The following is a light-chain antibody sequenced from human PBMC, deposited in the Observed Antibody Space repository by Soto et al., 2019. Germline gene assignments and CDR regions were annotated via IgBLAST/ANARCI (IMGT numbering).Light chain of an antibody. CDR1: QSVSSSY. CDR2: GAS. J-gene: IGKJ1*01. Sequence: EILLTQSPGTLSLSPGERATLSCRASQSVSSSYLSWYQLKPGQAPRLLIYGASSRATGIPDRFSGSGSGTDFTLTISRLEPEDLAVYDCQQYGYSFRAFGQGTQVEL. CDR3: QQYGYSFRA. V-gene: IGKV3-20*01.